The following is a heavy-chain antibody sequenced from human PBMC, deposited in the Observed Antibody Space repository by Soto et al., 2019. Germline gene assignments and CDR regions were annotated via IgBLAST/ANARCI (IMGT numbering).Heavy chain of an antibody. V-gene: IGHV4-34*01. CDR2: INHSGST. CDR3: ARGLAIAARPCRFDY. CDR1: GGSFSGYY. D-gene: IGHD6-6*01. J-gene: IGHJ4*02. Sequence: QVQLQQRGAGLLKPSETLSLTCAVYGGSFSGYYWSWIRQPPGKGLEWIGEINHSGSTNYNPSLKSRVTISVDTSKNQFSLKLSSVTAADTAVYYCARGLAIAARPCRFDYWGQGTLVTVSS.